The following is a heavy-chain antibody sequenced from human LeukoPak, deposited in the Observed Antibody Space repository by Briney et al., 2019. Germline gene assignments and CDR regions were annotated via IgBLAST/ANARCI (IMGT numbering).Heavy chain of an antibody. CDR3: ARGVSPRNPTVVTPKNYYYYYMDV. D-gene: IGHD4-23*01. CDR2: MNPNSGNT. CDR1: GYTFTSYD. Sequence: GASVKVSCKASGYTFTSYDINWVRQATGQGLEWTGWMNPNSGNTGYAQKFQGRVTMTRNTSISTAYMELSSLRSEDTAVYYCARGVSPRNPTVVTPKNYYYYYMDVWGKGTTVTVSS. J-gene: IGHJ6*03. V-gene: IGHV1-8*01.